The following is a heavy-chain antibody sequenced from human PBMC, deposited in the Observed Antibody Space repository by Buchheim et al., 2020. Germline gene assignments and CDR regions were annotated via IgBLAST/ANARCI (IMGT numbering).Heavy chain of an antibody. V-gene: IGHV3-7*04. CDR3: MGDFFGFEDSPADEYFQH. J-gene: IGHJ1*01. Sequence: EVQLVESGGGLVQPGGSLRLSCAVSGFTFSDYWMTWVRQAPGKGLEWVANIKQDGSEGHYVDSVKGRFTISRDNTRNSLYLQMNSLRVEDTGVYFCMGDFFGFEDSPADEYFQHWGQGT. CDR1: GFTFSDYW. D-gene: IGHD6-6*01. CDR2: IKQDGSEG.